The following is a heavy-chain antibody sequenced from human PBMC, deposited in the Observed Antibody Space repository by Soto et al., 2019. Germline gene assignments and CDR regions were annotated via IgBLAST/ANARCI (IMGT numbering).Heavy chain of an antibody. J-gene: IGHJ4*02. CDR1: GYTFTSYD. V-gene: IGHV1-8*01. Sequence: QVQLLQSGAEVRQPGASVQVSCEASGYTFTSYDIYWVRQATGQGREWMGWLNPNTGNSGYAQKFQGRITVTSDTSINTVHMELSSLRSEDTAVYYCARRAETNGWNGFGADKYYFDFWGQGTLVTVSS. CDR3: ARRAETNGWNGFGADKYYFDF. CDR2: LNPNTGNS. D-gene: IGHD1-1*01.